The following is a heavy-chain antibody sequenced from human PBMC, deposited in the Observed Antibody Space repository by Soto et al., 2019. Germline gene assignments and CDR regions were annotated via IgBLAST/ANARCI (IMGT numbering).Heavy chain of an antibody. CDR2: INAGNGNT. J-gene: IGHJ4*02. CDR3: ARDRYSSSSVPGYYFDY. D-gene: IGHD6-6*01. Sequence: QVQLVQSGAEVKKPGASVKVSCKASGYTFTSYAMHWVRQAPGQRLEWMGWINAGNGNTKYSQKFQGRVTITRDTSASTDYMELSSLRSEDTAVYYCARDRYSSSSVPGYYFDYWGQGTLVTVSS. CDR1: GYTFTSYA. V-gene: IGHV1-3*01.